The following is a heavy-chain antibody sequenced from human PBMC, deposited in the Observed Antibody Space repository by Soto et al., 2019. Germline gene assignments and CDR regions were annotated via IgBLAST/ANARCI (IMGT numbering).Heavy chain of an antibody. V-gene: IGHV3-30-3*01. CDR2: ISYDGSNK. Sequence: QVQLVESGGGVVQPGRSLRLSCAASGFTFSSYAMHWVRQAPGKGLEWVAVISYDGSNKYYADSVKGRFTISRDNSKNTLYLQMNSLRAEDTAVYYCAREGGGYIVVVPRYWYFDLWGRGTLVTVSS. D-gene: IGHD2-2*01. CDR3: AREGGGYIVVVPRYWYFDL. J-gene: IGHJ2*01. CDR1: GFTFSSYA.